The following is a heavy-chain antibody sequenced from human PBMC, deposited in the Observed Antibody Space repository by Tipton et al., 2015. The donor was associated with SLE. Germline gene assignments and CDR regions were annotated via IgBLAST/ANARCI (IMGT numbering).Heavy chain of an antibody. J-gene: IGHJ6*03. CDR2: IYYSGST. V-gene: IGHV4-61*01. D-gene: IGHD4-11*01. CDR1: GYSISSGYY. Sequence: TLSLTCAVSGYSISSGYYWGWIRQPPGKGLEWIGYIYYSGSTNYNPSLKSRVTISVDTSKNQFSLKLSSVTAADTAVYYCARVRSNYYYYYMDVWGKGTTVTISS. CDR3: ARVRSNYYYYYMDV.